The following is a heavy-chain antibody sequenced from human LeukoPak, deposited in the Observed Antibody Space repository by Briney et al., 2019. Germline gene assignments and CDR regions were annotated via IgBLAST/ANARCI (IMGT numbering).Heavy chain of an antibody. CDR3: ATSLVGTKGPLDD. D-gene: IGHD2-8*02. V-gene: IGHV3-23*01. CDR1: GFTFSGYA. CDR2: ISGTGDST. Sequence: PGGSLRISSEVSGFTFSGYAMTWVRQPPGKGLEKVSAISGTGDSTFYADSVRGRFTISRDNSKNTLFLQMSSLRAEDTAVYYCATSLVGTKGPLDDWGQGTLVTVSS. J-gene: IGHJ4*02.